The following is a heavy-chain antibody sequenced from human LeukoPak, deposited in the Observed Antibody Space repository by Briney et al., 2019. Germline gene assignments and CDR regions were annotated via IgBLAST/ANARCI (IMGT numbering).Heavy chain of an antibody. J-gene: IGHJ4*02. V-gene: IGHV1-18*01. CDR2: ISAYNGNT. CDR1: GYTFTSYV. Sequence: GASVKVSCKASGYTFTSYVISWVRQAPGQGLEWMGWISAYNGNTNYAQKLQGRVTMTTDTSTSTAYMELRSLRSEDTAVYYCARGDSSGWQYYFDYWGQGTLVTVSS. D-gene: IGHD6-19*01. CDR3: ARGDSSGWQYYFDY.